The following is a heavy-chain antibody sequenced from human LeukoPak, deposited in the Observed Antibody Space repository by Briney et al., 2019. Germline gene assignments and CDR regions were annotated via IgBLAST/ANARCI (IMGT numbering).Heavy chain of an antibody. D-gene: IGHD3-16*01. CDR3: ARAPALYTYYYGMDV. CDR2: ISSSSSYI. V-gene: IGHV3-21*01. J-gene: IGHJ6*02. Sequence: RGSLRLSCAASGFTFSSYSMNWVRQAPGKGLEWVSSISSSSSYIYYADSVKGRFTISRDNAKNSLYLQMNSLRAEDTAVYYCARAPALYTYYYGMDVWGQGTTVTVSS. CDR1: GFTFSSYS.